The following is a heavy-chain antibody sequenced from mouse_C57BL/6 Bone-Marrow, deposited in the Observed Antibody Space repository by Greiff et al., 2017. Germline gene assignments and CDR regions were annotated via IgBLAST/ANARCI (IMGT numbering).Heavy chain of an antibody. CDR2: ISSGSSTI. V-gene: IGHV5-17*01. Sequence: EVQRVESGGGLVKPGGSLKLSCAASGFTFSDYGMHWVRQAPEKGLEWVAYISSGSSTIYYADTVKGRFTISRDKAKNTLFLQMTSLRSEDTAMYDCARRDVGWFGYWGQGTLVTVSA. J-gene: IGHJ3*01. CDR1: GFTFSDYG. CDR3: ARRDVGWFGY.